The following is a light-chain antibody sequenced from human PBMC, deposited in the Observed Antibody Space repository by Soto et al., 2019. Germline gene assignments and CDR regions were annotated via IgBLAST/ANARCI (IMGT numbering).Light chain of an antibody. CDR2: EVS. V-gene: IGLV2-14*01. Sequence: QSALTQPASVSGSPGQSITISCTGTSSDVGGYNYVSWYQQHPGKAPKLMIYEVSNRPSGVSNRFSGSKSGNTASLTISGLQAEDEDDYYCSSYTSSSTLVVLGGGTKLTVL. CDR1: SSDVGGYNY. J-gene: IGLJ2*01. CDR3: SSYTSSSTLVV.